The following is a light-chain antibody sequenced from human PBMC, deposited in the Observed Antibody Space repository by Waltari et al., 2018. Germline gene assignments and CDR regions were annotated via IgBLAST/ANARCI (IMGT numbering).Light chain of an antibody. CDR1: QSVSSS. CDR3: QRYNNGGKT. CDR2: HAS. Sequence: IVMTQSPATLSVSPGERATLSCRASQSVSSSLAWYQQKPGQAPRLIIHHASTRATGVPPRFSGSGSGTEFTLTISSLQSEDFAVYYCQRYNNGGKTFGPGTKLEIK. V-gene: IGKV3-15*01. J-gene: IGKJ2*01.